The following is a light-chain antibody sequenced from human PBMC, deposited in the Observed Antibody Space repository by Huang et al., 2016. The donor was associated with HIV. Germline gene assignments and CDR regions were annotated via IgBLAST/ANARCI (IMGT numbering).Light chain of an antibody. CDR2: DIS. CDR1: QSVSNY. V-gene: IGKV3-11*01. J-gene: IGKJ1*01. Sequence: EIVLTQSPDTLSLSPGERATLSCRASQSVSNYLAWYQQKPGQAPRLLIYDISSRATGIPPRFSGSGSGTDFTLTISSLEPEDFAVYYCQQRYSSWTFGQGTKVEIK. CDR3: QQRYSSWT.